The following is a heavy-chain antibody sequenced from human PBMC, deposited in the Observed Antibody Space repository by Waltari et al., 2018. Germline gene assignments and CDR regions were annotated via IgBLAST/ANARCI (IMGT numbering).Heavy chain of an antibody. CDR3: ACLIISGASYDFDY. J-gene: IGHJ4*02. D-gene: IGHD3-10*01. V-gene: IGHV4-38-2*01. CDR1: GYSISSGYY. CDR2: IYHSGST. Sequence: QVQLQESGPGLVKPSETLSLTCAVYGYSISSGYYWGWIRQPPGKGLECSGSIYHSGSTYYNPSLKSRVTISVDTSKNQFSLKLSSVTAADTAVYYCACLIISGASYDFDYWGQGTLVTVSS.